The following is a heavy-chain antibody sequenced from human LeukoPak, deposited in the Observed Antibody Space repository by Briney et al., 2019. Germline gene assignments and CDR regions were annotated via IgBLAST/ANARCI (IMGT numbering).Heavy chain of an antibody. CDR1: GYTFTSYY. V-gene: IGHV1-46*01. D-gene: IGHD5-18*01. J-gene: IGHJ4*02. Sequence: GAAVKGSCKASGYTFTSYYMHWVRQAPGQGLDWMGIINPSGGSTSYAQKFQGRVTMTRDMSTSTVYMELSSLRSEDTAVYYCARDDTAMALFDYWGQGTLVTVSS. CDR3: ARDDTAMALFDY. CDR2: INPSGGST.